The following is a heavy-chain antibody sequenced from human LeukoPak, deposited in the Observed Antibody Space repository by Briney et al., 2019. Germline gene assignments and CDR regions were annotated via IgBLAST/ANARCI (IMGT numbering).Heavy chain of an antibody. CDR2: LSGSGGST. D-gene: IGHD2-21*02. V-gene: IGHV3-23*01. Sequence: GGSLRLSCVASGFTLSTCAMHCVRAAPGEGVEWVSHLSGSGGSTYYAHSVKGRFTISRDKSKNTLYLQMYSLRAQGTAVCYSARAPSLYCGGDCYLPHDWYFDLWGRGTLVTVSS. CDR1: GFTLSTCA. J-gene: IGHJ2*01. CDR3: ARAPSLYCGGDCYLPHDWYFDL.